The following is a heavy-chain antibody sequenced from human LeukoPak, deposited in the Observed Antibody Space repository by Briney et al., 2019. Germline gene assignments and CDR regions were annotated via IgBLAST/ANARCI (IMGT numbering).Heavy chain of an antibody. D-gene: IGHD3-9*01. CDR3: GRDSGPPLGYYDILTGPLDY. CDR1: GFTFSSYS. Sequence: PGGSLRLSCAASGFTFSSYSMNWVRQAPGKGLEWVSSISSSSSYIYYADSVKGRFTISRDNAKNSLYLQMKSRRAEETAVYYCGRDSGPPLGYYDILTGPLDYWGQGTLVTVSS. J-gene: IGHJ4*02. CDR2: ISSSSSYI. V-gene: IGHV3-21*01.